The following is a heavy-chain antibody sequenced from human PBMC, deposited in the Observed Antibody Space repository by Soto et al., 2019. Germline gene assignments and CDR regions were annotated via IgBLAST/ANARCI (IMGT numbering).Heavy chain of an antibody. CDR1: GFTFGGYS. CDR2: ISSSSSYI. Sequence: PGGSLRLSCAASGFTFGGYSMNWVRQAPGKGLEWVSSISSSSSYIYYADSVKGRFTISRDNAKNSLYLQMNSLRAEDTAVYYCARGSYYYGSGRFAFDIWGQGTMVTVSS. V-gene: IGHV3-21*01. D-gene: IGHD3-10*01. CDR3: ARGSYYYGSGRFAFDI. J-gene: IGHJ3*02.